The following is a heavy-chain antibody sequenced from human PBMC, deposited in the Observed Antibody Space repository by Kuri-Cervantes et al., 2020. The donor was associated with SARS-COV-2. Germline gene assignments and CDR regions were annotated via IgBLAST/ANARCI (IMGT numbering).Heavy chain of an antibody. CDR1: GFIFSKYA. CDR3: VKVENVRYYRH. CDR2: ITGSGNKT. J-gene: IGHJ4*02. V-gene: IGHV3-23*01. D-gene: IGHD2-15*01. Sequence: GESLKISCGGSGFIFSKYAMHWVRQAPGKGLEWVSSITGSGNKTYYADSVRGRFSISRDNSKNTLYLQMSSLRAEDAAVYYCVKVENVRYYRHWGQGALVTVSS.